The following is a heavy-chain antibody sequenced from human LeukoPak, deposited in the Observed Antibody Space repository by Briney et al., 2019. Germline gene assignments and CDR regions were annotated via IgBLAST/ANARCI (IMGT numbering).Heavy chain of an antibody. V-gene: IGHV3-74*01. CDR3: NTVTYYNSWAPGDY. Sequence: PGGSLRLSCAASGFTFSSYEMNWVRQAPGKGLVWVSRINNDGTTTNYADSVKGRFTISRDNAKNTLYLQMNSLRVEDTAVYYCNTVTYYNSWAPGDYWGQGTLVTVSS. J-gene: IGHJ4*02. CDR1: GFTFSSYE. D-gene: IGHD3-10*01. CDR2: INNDGTTT.